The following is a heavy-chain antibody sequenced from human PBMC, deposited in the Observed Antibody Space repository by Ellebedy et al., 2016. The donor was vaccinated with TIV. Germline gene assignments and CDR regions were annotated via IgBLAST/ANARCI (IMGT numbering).Heavy chain of an antibody. CDR1: GFTFNDYW. J-gene: IGHJ4*02. CDR2: INRDGSEK. CDR3: ARTYSPFDY. V-gene: IGHV3-7*03. Sequence: GGSLRLSCAASGFTFNDYWMTWVRQAPGRGLEWVANINRDGSEKHYVDSVKGRFTISRDNAKNSLYLQMNSVGAEDTAVYYCARTYSPFDYWGQGILVTVSS. D-gene: IGHD5-12*01.